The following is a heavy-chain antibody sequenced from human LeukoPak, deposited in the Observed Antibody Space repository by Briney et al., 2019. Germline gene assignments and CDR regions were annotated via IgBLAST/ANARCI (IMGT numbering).Heavy chain of an antibody. CDR2: ISYDGSNK. Sequence: PGGSLRLSCAASGFTFSSYAMHWVRQAPGKGLEWVAVISYDGSNKYYADSVKGRFTISRDNSKNTLYLQMNSLRAEDTAVYYCARAPSGSFDYWGQGTLVTVSS. D-gene: IGHD2-15*01. V-gene: IGHV3-30-3*01. J-gene: IGHJ4*02. CDR3: ARAPSGSFDY. CDR1: GFTFSSYA.